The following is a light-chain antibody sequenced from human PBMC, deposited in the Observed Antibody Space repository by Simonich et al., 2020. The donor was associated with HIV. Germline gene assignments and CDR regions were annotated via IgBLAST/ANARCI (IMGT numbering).Light chain of an antibody. CDR3: QQYYSIPYT. CDR2: WAS. V-gene: IGKV4-1*01. Sequence: DIVMTQSPDSLAVSLGERATINCKSSQSVSYSSNNKNDLAWYQQKPGQPPQLLIYWASTRESGVPDRCSGSGSGTDFTLTISNLQAEDVAVYYCQQYYSIPYTFGEGSKLEI. J-gene: IGKJ2*01. CDR1: QSVSYSSNNKND.